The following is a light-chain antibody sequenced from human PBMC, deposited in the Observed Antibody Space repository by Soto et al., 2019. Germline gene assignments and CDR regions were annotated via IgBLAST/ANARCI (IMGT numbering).Light chain of an antibody. CDR1: QSISDT. J-gene: IGKJ5*01. CDR3: QQYGSSPPIT. Sequence: ESVLTQSPGTLSVSPGGRATLSCRASQSISDTLARYQQKPGQAPRLLIYGASSRATGIPDRFSGSGSGTDFTLTISRLEPEDFAVYYCQQYGSSPPITFGQGTRLEI. V-gene: IGKV3-20*01. CDR2: GAS.